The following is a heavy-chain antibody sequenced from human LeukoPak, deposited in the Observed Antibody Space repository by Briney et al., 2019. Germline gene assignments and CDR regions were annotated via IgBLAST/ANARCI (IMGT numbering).Heavy chain of an antibody. CDR1: GFTFNSYA. D-gene: IGHD3-22*01. V-gene: IGHV3-23*01. Sequence: GGSLRLSCAASGFTFNSYAMSWVRQAPGKGLEWVSGISGSGGSAYYADSVKGRFTISRDNSRNTLYLQMNSLRAEDTAVYYCAKARADGSGYSDWGQGTLVTVSS. CDR3: AKARADGSGYSD. CDR2: ISGSGGSA. J-gene: IGHJ4*02.